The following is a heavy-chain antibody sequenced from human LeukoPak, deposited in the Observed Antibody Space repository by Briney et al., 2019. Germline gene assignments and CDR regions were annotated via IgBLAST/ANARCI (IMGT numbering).Heavy chain of an antibody. V-gene: IGHV3-23*01. CDR3: AKVMDSYSSSWYQNPYYFDY. CDR2: ISGSGGST. J-gene: IGHJ4*02. D-gene: IGHD6-13*01. Sequence: GGSLRLSCAPSGFTFSSYAMRWVRQAPGKGLGWVSAISGSGGSTYYADSVKGRFTISRDNSKNTLYLQMNSLRAEDTAVYYCAKVMDSYSSSWYQNPYYFDYWGQGTLVTVSS. CDR1: GFTFSSYA.